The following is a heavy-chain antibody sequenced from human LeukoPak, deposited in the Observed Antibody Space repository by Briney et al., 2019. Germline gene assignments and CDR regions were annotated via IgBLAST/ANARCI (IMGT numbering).Heavy chain of an antibody. V-gene: IGHV3-9*03. D-gene: IGHD6-19*01. Sequence: GRSLRLSCAASGFTFDDYAMHWVRQAPGKGLEWVSGISWNSGSIGYADSVKGRFTISRDNAKNSLFLQMNSLRVEDMAFYYCVKGGHSSGWYTDFDYWGQGTLVTVPS. CDR1: GFTFDDYA. CDR3: VKGGHSSGWYTDFDY. J-gene: IGHJ4*02. CDR2: ISWNSGSI.